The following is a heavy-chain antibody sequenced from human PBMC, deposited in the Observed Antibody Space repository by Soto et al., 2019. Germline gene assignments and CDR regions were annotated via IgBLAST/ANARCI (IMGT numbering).Heavy chain of an antibody. Sequence: QVQLVQSGAEVKKPGASVKVSCKASGYTFTSNYMHWVRQAPGQGLEWMGIINPSGGSTSYAQKSQXXXAXXRDTSTSPVYMELSSLRSEDTAVYYCARACCSGGGCYQADYWGQGTLVTVSS. J-gene: IGHJ4*02. CDR2: INPSGGST. CDR3: ARACCSGGGCYQADY. V-gene: IGHV1-46*03. CDR1: GYTFTSNY. D-gene: IGHD2-15*01.